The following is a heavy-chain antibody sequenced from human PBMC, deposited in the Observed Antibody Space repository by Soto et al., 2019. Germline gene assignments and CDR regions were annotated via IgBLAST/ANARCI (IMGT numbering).Heavy chain of an antibody. CDR1: GFSLSNARMG. CDR2: IFSNDEK. V-gene: IGHV2-26*01. Sequence: QVTLKESGPVLVKPTETLTLTCTVSGFSLSNARMGVSWIRQPPGKALEWLAHIFSNDEKSYSTSLKSRLTISQETSKSQVVLTMANMDPVETATYYCARTHPSYYDFWSGCYTPLYFDYWGQGTLVTVCS. CDR3: ARTHPSYYDFWSGCYTPLYFDY. J-gene: IGHJ4*02. D-gene: IGHD3-3*01.